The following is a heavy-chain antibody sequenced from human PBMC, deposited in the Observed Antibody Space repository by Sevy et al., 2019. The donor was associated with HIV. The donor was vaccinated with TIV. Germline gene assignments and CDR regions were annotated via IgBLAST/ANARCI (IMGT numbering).Heavy chain of an antibody. CDR3: ARDFDIVLMVYAANWGMDV. J-gene: IGHJ6*02. V-gene: IGHV3-21*01. D-gene: IGHD2-8*01. CDR2: ISSSSSYI. CDR1: GFTFSSYS. Sequence: GGSLRLSCAASGFTFSSYSMNWVRQAPGKGLEWVSSISSSSSYIYYAHSVKGRFTISRDNAKNSLYLQMNSLRAEDTAVYYCARDFDIVLMVYAANWGMDVWGQGTTVTVSS.